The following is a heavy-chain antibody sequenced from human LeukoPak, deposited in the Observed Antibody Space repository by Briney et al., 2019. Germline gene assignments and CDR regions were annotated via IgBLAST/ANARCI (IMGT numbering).Heavy chain of an antibody. D-gene: IGHD2-15*01. CDR3: ARGIVVVVTAIFDF. Sequence: SETLSLTCAVYGGSFSGYYWSWIRQPPGKGLEWIGEINHSGSPNYNPSLKSRVTISVDTSNNQFSLKLSSVTAADTAVYCCARGIVVVVTAIFDFWGQGTLVTVSS. CDR1: GGSFSGYY. CDR2: INHSGSP. J-gene: IGHJ4*02. V-gene: IGHV4-34*01.